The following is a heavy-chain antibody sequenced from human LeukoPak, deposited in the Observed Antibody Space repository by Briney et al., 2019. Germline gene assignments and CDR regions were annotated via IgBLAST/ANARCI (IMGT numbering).Heavy chain of an antibody. CDR2: MNPNSGNT. D-gene: IGHD3-22*01. J-gene: IGHJ4*02. Sequence: ASVKVSCKASGYTFTSYDINWVRQAPGQGLEWMGWMNPNSGNTDYAQKFQGRVTMTRNTSISTAYMELSSLRSEGTAVYYCARGSYDSSGYPSEYWGQGTLVTVSS. CDR3: ARGSYDSSGYPSEY. V-gene: IGHV1-8*01. CDR1: GYTFTSYD.